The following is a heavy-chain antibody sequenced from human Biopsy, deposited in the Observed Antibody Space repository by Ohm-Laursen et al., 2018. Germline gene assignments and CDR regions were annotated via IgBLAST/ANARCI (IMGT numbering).Heavy chain of an antibody. D-gene: IGHD3-3*01. Sequence: SDTLSLTCSVSGGSVRGYYWSWIRQTSGTRLAWIGHIFDDGATNYSPSPSLQGRVTLSIDTSENTFSLTLTSLTRADTGVYYCARVRGSGFFAFDIWGRGTTVSVSS. CDR1: GGSVRGYY. CDR2: IFDDGAT. J-gene: IGHJ3*02. V-gene: IGHV4-59*02. CDR3: ARVRGSGFFAFDI.